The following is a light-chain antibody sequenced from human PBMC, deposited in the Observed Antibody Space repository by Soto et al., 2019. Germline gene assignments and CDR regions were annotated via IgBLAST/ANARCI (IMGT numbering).Light chain of an antibody. J-gene: IGKJ4*01. CDR2: GTS. CDR1: QSVGTY. Sequence: EIVLTQSPGTLSLSPGERATLSCRASQSVGTYLAWYQQKPGQAPRLLIFGTSTRATGIPDRFSGSGSGTDFTLSISRLEPEDFAVYYCQQYASSPLLTFGGGTKVDIK. V-gene: IGKV3-20*01. CDR3: QQYASSPLLT.